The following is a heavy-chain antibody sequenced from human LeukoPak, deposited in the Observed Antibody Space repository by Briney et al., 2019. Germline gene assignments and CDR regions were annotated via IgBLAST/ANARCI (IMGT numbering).Heavy chain of an antibody. CDR1: GGSFSGYY. CDR2: INHSGST. D-gene: IGHD5-18*01. CDR3: ASYTAGGGGLDY. J-gene: IGHJ4*02. V-gene: IGHV4-34*01. Sequence: SETLSLTCAVYGGSFSGYYWSWIRQPPGKGLEWIGEINHSGSTNYNPSLKSRVTISVDTSKNQFSLKLSSVTAADTAVYYCASYTAGGGGLDYWGQGTLATVSS.